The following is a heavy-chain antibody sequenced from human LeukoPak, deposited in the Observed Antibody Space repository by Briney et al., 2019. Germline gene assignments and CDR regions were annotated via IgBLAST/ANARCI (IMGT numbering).Heavy chain of an antibody. CDR1: GFTFSSYA. CDR3: AKEWQWLVLLNFDY. Sequence: PGGSLRLSCAASGFTFSSYAMSWVRQAPGKGLEWVSAISGSGGSTYYADSVKGRFTIPRDNSKNTLYLQMNSLRAEDAAVYYCAKEWQWLVLLNFDYWGQGTLVTVSS. J-gene: IGHJ4*02. V-gene: IGHV3-23*01. CDR2: ISGSGGST. D-gene: IGHD6-19*01.